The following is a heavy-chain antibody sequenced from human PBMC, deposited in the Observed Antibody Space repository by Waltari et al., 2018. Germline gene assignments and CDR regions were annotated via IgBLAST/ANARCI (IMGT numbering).Heavy chain of an antibody. CDR2: IYHSGST. V-gene: IGHV4-38-2*01. CDR3: ARRKDIVVVVPEVWTFDY. CDR1: GYSISSGYY. Sequence: QVQLQESGPGLVKPSETLSLTCAVSGYSISSGYYWGWIRPPPGKGLEWIGSIYHSGSTYYNPSLKSRVTISVDTSKNQFSLKLSSVTAADTAVYYCARRKDIVVVVPEVWTFDYWGQGTLVTVSS. D-gene: IGHD2-15*01. J-gene: IGHJ4*02.